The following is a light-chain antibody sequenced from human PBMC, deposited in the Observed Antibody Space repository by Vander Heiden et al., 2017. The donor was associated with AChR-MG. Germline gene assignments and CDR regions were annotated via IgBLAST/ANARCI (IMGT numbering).Light chain of an antibody. CDR1: SSDVGGYNY. J-gene: IGLJ1*01. CDR2: DVS. V-gene: IGLV2-14*03. CDR3: SSYTSSSTLV. Sequence: HSALTQPASLSGPPGPSITISCTGTSSDVGGYNYVSWYQQHPGKAPKLMIYDVSNRPSGVSNRFSGSKSGNTASLTISGLQAEDEADYYCSSYTSSSTLVFGTGTKVTVL.